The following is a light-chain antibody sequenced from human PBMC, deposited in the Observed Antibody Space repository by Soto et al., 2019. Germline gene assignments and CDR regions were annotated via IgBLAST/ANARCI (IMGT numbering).Light chain of an antibody. J-gene: IGLJ2*01. CDR2: EVS. Sequence: QSALTQPPSASGSPGQSVTISCTGTSIDVGGYNFVSWYQQHPGEAPKLLIYEVSKRPSGVPDRFSGSKSDNTASLTVSGLQAEDEADYYCSSFAGGNNLLFGGGTKPIVL. CDR1: SIDVGGYNF. CDR3: SSFAGGNNLL. V-gene: IGLV2-8*01.